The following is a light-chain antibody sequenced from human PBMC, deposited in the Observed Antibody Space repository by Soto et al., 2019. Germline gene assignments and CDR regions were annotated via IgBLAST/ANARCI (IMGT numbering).Light chain of an antibody. V-gene: IGKV3-20*01. CDR3: QQYGSSPT. Sequence: EIVLTQSPGTLSLSPGEGVTLSCRASQSVTSNYIAWYQQKPGQAPRLLILGASSRATGIPDRFSGSGSGTDFTLTISRLDPEDFAVYYCQQYGSSPTFGPGTKVDIK. CDR1: QSVTSNY. J-gene: IGKJ3*01. CDR2: GAS.